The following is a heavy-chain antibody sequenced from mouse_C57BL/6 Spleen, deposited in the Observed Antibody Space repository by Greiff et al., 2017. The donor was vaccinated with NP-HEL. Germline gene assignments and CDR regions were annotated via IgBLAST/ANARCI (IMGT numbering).Heavy chain of an antibody. CDR1: GYTFTSYW. D-gene: IGHD1-1*01. Sequence: QVQLQQPGAELVRPGTSVKLSCKASGYTFTSYWMHWVKQRPGQGLEWIGVIDPSDSYTNYNQKFKGKATLTVDTSSSTAYMQLSSLTSEDSAVYYCSRGVITTVVATGAMDYWGQGTSVTVSS. V-gene: IGHV1-59*01. CDR2: IDPSDSYT. CDR3: SRGVITTVVATGAMDY. J-gene: IGHJ4*01.